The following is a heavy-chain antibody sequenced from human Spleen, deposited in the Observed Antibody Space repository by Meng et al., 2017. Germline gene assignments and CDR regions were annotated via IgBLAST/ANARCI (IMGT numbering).Heavy chain of an antibody. CDR3: ARAPYHYDSSGYYRPPSEYDY. V-gene: IGHV1-18*01. Sequence: ASVKVSCKASGYTFTSYGISWVRQAPGQGLEWKGWISAYNGNTNYAQKLQGRVTMTTDTSTSTAYMELRSLRSDDTAVYYCARAPYHYDSSGYYRPPSEYDYWGQGTLVTVSS. CDR1: GYTFTSYG. J-gene: IGHJ4*02. D-gene: IGHD3-22*01. CDR2: ISAYNGNT.